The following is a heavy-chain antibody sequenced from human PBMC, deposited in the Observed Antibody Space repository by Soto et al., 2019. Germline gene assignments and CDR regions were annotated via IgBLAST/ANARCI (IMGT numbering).Heavy chain of an antibody. Sequence: QVQLVESGGGVVQPGRSLRLSCAASGFTFSSYGMHWVRQAPGKGLEWVAVIWYDGSNKYYADSVKGRFTISRDNSKNTLYLQMNSLRAADTAVYYCARDLGNSSSWVYYYYGMDVWGQGTTVTVSS. CDR3: ARDLGNSSSWVYYYYGMDV. CDR1: GFTFSSYG. V-gene: IGHV3-33*01. CDR2: IWYDGSNK. D-gene: IGHD6-13*01. J-gene: IGHJ6*02.